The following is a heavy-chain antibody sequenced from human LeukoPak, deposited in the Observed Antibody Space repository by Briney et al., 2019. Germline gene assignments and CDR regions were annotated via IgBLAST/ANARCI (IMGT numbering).Heavy chain of an antibody. Sequence: GGSLRLSCAASGFTFSSYAMSWVRQAPGKGLEWVSAISGSGGSTYYADSVEGRFTISRDNSKNTLYLQMNSLRAEDTGVYYCARDLAAARLDFRGQGTLVTVSS. D-gene: IGHD6-6*01. CDR3: ARDLAAARLDF. CDR2: ISGSGGST. J-gene: IGHJ4*02. CDR1: GFTFSSYA. V-gene: IGHV3-23*01.